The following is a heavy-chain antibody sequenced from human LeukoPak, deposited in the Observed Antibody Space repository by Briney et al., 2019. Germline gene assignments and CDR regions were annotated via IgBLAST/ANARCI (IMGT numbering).Heavy chain of an antibody. CDR1: VGSIRSSSYY. Sequence: SETLSLTCTVSVGSIRSSSYYWGWIRQPPGKGLGWIGSIYYSGSTYYNPSLKSRVTISVDSSKNQFSLKLTSVTAADTAVYYCARQAEILNWFDPWGQGTLVTVSS. V-gene: IGHV4-39*01. J-gene: IGHJ5*02. CDR3: ARQAEILNWFDP. D-gene: IGHD2/OR15-2a*01. CDR2: IYYSGST.